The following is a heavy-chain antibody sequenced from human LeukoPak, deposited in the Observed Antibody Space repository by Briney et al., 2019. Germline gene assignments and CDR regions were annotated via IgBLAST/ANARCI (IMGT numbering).Heavy chain of an antibody. V-gene: IGHV1-46*01. J-gene: IGHJ3*02. Sequence: ASVTVSCKASVGTFSSYAISWVRQAPGQGLEWMGIINPSGGSTSYAQKFQGRVTMTRDTSTSTVYMELSSLRSEDTAIYYCARVGCGGDCYDDAFDIWGRGTMVTVSS. D-gene: IGHD2-21*02. CDR2: INPSGGST. CDR3: ARVGCGGDCYDDAFDI. CDR1: VGTFSSYA.